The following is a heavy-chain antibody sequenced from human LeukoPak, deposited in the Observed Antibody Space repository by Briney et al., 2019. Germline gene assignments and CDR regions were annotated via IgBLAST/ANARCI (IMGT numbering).Heavy chain of an antibody. J-gene: IGHJ4*02. CDR1: GYTFTSYG. D-gene: IGHD1-26*01. CDR2: TSPYNGNT. CDR3: ATTHSGTYDY. V-gene: IGHV1-18*01. Sequence: ASVKVSCKASGYTFTSYGITWVRQAPGQGLEWMGWTSPYNGNTNYAQKLQGRVTMTTDTSTSTAYMELRSLRSDDTAVYYCATTHSGTYDYWGQGTLVIVSS.